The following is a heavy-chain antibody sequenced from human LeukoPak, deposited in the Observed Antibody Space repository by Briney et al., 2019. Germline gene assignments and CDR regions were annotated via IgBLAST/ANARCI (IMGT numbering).Heavy chain of an antibody. Sequence: PSETLSLTCTVSGGSISSGGYYWSWIRQPPGKGLEWIGYIYHSGSTYYNPSLKSRVTISVDRSKNQFSLKLSSVTAADTAVYYCARTLDDAFDIWGQGTTVTVSS. CDR1: GGSISSGGYY. CDR2: IYHSGST. CDR3: ARTLDDAFDI. D-gene: IGHD6-6*01. J-gene: IGHJ3*02. V-gene: IGHV4-30-2*01.